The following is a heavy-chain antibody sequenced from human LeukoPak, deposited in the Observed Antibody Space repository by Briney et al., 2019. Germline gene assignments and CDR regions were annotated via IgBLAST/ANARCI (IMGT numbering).Heavy chain of an antibody. CDR2: IYYSGRT. J-gene: IGHJ4*02. CDR1: GGSISSSNHY. D-gene: IGHD1-26*01. V-gene: IGHV4-39*07. CDR3: SRSEYSGALDH. Sequence: SETLSLTCTVSGGSISSSNHYWGWIRQPPGKGLECIGCIYYSGRTYYNPPLKRRVTISLHTSKNQFSLNLTSVTARHTAVYYCSRSEYSGALDHWGQGTLVIVSS.